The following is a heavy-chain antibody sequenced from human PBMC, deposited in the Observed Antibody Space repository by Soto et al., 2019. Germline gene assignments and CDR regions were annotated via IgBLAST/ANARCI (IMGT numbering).Heavy chain of an antibody. V-gene: IGHV3-23*01. CDR3: AGRYCTTGVCYTNYYYYIDV. CDR2: IHGSAGGA. CDR1: GFTFSSYA. Sequence: GGSLRLSCAASGFTFSSYAMTWVRQAPGKGLEWVSSIHGSAGGAYYSDSVKGRFTVSRADSQKTLFLQMTSLRVDDTAIYYCAGRYCTTGVCYTNYYYYIDVWGKGTTVTVSS. J-gene: IGHJ6*03. D-gene: IGHD2-8*01.